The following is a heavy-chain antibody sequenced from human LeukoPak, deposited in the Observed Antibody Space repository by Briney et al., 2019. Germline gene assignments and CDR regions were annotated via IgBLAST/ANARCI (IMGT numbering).Heavy chain of an antibody. Sequence: GGSLRLSCAASGFTSSNYWMTWVRQAPGKGLEWVANIKQDGNEKYYVDSVKGRFTISRDNAKNSLYLQMNSLRAEDMAVYYCASGFDSRFFDKWGQGTLVTVSS. CDR1: GFTSSNYW. CDR3: ASGFDSRFFDK. D-gene: IGHD3-22*01. J-gene: IGHJ4*02. CDR2: IKQDGNEK. V-gene: IGHV3-7*01.